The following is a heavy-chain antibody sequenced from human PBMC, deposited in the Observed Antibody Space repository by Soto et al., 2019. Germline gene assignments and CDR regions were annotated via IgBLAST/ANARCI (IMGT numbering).Heavy chain of an antibody. CDR2: ISAYNGNT. Sequence: QVQLVQSGAEVKKPGASVKVSCKASGYTFTTYGISWVRQAPGQGLEWMGWISAYNGNTNYAQKLQGRVTMTTDTSTSXXXXXXXXXXXXXXXXXXXXXXXXXXXXXTCYPRYWGQGTLVTVSS. D-gene: IGHD2-15*01. CDR3: XXXXXXXXXXTCYPRY. J-gene: IGHJ4*02. CDR1: GYTFTTYG. V-gene: IGHV1-18*01.